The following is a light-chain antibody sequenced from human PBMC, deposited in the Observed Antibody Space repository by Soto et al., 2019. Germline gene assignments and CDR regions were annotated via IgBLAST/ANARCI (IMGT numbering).Light chain of an antibody. CDR1: SSDVGSYNL. CDR3: CSYAGSTTHVV. V-gene: IGLV2-23*02. J-gene: IGLJ2*01. CDR2: EVS. Sequence: QSALTQPASVSGSPGQSITISCTGTSSDVGSYNLVSWYQQYPGKAPKFIIYEVSKRPSGVSKRFSGSKSGNTASLTISGLQAEDEADYYCCSYAGSTTHVVFGGGTQLTVL.